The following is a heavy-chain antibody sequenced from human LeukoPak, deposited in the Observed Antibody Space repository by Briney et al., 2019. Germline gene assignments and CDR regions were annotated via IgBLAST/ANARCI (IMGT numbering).Heavy chain of an antibody. Sequence: ASVKVSCKASGYTFTSYDINWVRQATGQGLEWMGWMNPNSGNTGYAQKFQGRVTMTRNTSISTAYMELSSLRSEDTAVYYCARGIFIAARRRLWWWFDPWGQGTLVTVSS. CDR3: ARGIFIAARRRLWWWFDP. CDR2: MNPNSGNT. CDR1: GYTFTSYD. J-gene: IGHJ5*02. D-gene: IGHD6-6*01. V-gene: IGHV1-8*01.